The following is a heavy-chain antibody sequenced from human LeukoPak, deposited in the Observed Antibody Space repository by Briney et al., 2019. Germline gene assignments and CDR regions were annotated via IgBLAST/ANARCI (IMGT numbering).Heavy chain of an antibody. CDR2: IWYDGNNK. CDR1: GFIFSNYG. Sequence: GGSLRLSCAASGFIFSNYGMHWVRQAPGKGLEWVAVIWYDGNNKYYADSVKGRFTISRDNSKNTLYLQMNSLRAEDTAVYYCAKANEMVRGVPFDYWGQGTLVTVSS. V-gene: IGHV3-30*02. CDR3: AKANEMVRGVPFDY. J-gene: IGHJ4*02. D-gene: IGHD3-10*01.